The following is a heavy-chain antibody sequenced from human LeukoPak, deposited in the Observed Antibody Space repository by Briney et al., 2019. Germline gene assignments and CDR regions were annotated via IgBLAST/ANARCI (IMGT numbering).Heavy chain of an antibody. CDR1: GFTFSSYS. V-gene: IGHV3-48*04. J-gene: IGHJ4*02. D-gene: IGHD3-10*01. Sequence: GGSLRLSCAASGFTFSSYSMNWVRQAPGKGLEWVSYISSSSSTIYYADSVKGRFTISRDNAKNSLYLQMNSLRAEDTAVYYCANSLTRPWFGDDYWGQGTRVTVSS. CDR2: ISSSSSTI. CDR3: ANSLTRPWFGDDY.